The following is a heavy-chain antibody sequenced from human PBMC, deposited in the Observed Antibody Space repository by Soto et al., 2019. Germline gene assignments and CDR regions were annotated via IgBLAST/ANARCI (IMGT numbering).Heavy chain of an antibody. Sequence: ASVKVSCKASGYTFTRYGISWVRQAPGQGLEWMGWISAYNGNTNYAQKLQGRVTMTTDTSTSTAYMELRSLRSDDTAVYYCARFYCGGDCSTYYYYYYYGMDVWGQGTTVTVSS. J-gene: IGHJ6*02. CDR3: ARFYCGGDCSTYYYYYYYGMDV. CDR2: ISAYNGNT. CDR1: GYTFTRYG. V-gene: IGHV1-18*01. D-gene: IGHD2-21*02.